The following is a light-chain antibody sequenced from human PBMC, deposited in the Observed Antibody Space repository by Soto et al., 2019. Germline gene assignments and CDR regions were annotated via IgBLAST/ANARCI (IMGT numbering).Light chain of an antibody. V-gene: IGLV2-23*02. CDR1: GTDVGTYNF. CDR2: EVT. CDR3: CSFPGRKTRV. J-gene: IGLJ3*02. Sequence: QSALTQPASVSGSPGQSITISCTGSGTDVGTYNFVSWFQRHPGKAPQLIIYEVTERPSGVSPRFSGSKSVNTASLTISGLRAEAEADYFSCSFPGRKTRVFGGGTKLTVL.